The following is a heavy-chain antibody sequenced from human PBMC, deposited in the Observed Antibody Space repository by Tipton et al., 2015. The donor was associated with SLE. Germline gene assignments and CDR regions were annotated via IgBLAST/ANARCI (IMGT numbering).Heavy chain of an antibody. D-gene: IGHD3-3*01. CDR1: GFTFSGSA. Sequence: SLRLSCAASGFTFSGSALHWVRQASEKGLEWVGHIRGKGNSYATAYAASVKGRFTISRDDSKNTAYLQMNSLKTEDTAVYYCTSKGSLTILGVAFTNWGQGTLVTVSS. J-gene: IGHJ4*02. V-gene: IGHV3-73*01. CDR2: IRGKGNSYAT. CDR3: TSKGSLTILGVAFTN.